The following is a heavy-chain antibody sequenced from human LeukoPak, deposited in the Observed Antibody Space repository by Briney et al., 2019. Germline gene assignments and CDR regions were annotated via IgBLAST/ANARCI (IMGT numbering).Heavy chain of an antibody. D-gene: IGHD3-3*01. CDR1: GGSFSGYY. J-gene: IGHJ6*02. Sequence: SETLSLTCAVYGGSFSGYYWSWIRQPPGKGLEWTGEINHSGSTNYNPSLKSRVTISVDTSKNQFSLKLSSVTAADTAVYYCARDANYDFWSGSQIYGMDVWGQGTTVTVSS. CDR2: INHSGST. V-gene: IGHV4-34*01. CDR3: ARDANYDFWSGSQIYGMDV.